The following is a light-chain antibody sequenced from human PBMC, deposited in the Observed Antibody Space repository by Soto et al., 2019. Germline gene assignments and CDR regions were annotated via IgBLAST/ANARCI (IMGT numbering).Light chain of an antibody. CDR3: QQGSSDVLS. CDR2: AAS. Sequence: IQMTQSPSSLSASVGDRVTITCRASQSITTHLNWYQLKPGKAPKLLIYAASSFQSGVPSRFSGSGSGTDFTLTISSLQPEDCATYYCQQGSSDVLSFGGGTEVENK. V-gene: IGKV1-39*01. J-gene: IGKJ4*01. CDR1: QSITTH.